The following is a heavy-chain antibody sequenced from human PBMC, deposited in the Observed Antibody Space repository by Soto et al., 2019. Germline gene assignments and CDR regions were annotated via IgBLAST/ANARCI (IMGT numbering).Heavy chain of an antibody. J-gene: IGHJ4*02. V-gene: IGHV3-48*02. Sequence: GGPRRRSCAASGFTFSSYSMNGVRQAPGKGLEWISYISTTSSSIYYADSVKGRFTISRDNAKNSLFLQMNSLRDEDTAVYYCARKGVAFDYWGQGALVTVSS. CDR1: GFTFSSYS. CDR3: ARKGVAFDY. D-gene: IGHD3-3*01. CDR2: ISTTSSSI.